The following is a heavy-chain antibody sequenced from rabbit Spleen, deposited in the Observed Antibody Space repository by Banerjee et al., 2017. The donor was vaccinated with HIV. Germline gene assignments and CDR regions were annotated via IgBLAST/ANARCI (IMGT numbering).Heavy chain of an antibody. CDR1: GFDLSSYYY. J-gene: IGHJ6*01. V-gene: IGHV1S40*01. CDR3: ARDAGTSFSTYGMDL. Sequence: QSLEESGGGLVKPGGTLTLTCKASGFDLSSYYYMCWVRQAPGKGLEWVACAYAGSSDSTYSATWAKGRFTISKTSSTTVTLQMTSLTVADTATYFCARDAGTSFSTYGMDLWGQGTLVTVS. CDR2: AYAGSSDST. D-gene: IGHD8-1*01.